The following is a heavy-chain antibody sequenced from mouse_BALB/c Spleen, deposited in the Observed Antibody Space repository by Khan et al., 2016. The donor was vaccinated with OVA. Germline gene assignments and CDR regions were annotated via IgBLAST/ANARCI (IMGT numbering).Heavy chain of an antibody. V-gene: IGHV5-9-3*01. J-gene: IGHJ3*02. CDR3: ARSPYGNFGY. D-gene: IGHD2-1*01. CDR2: ISSDGDYT. CDR1: GFTFSTYA. Sequence: EVQGVESGGGLVKPGGSLKLSCEVSGFTFSTYAMSWVRQTPEKRLEWVASISSDGDYTFYLDSVKGRFTISRDNVKNTLYLEMSSLRSDDTAMFYCARSPYGNFGYWGQGTLVTVSA.